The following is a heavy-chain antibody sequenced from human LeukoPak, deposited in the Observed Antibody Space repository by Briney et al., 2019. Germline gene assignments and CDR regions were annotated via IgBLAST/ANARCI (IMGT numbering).Heavy chain of an antibody. D-gene: IGHD6-13*01. CDR3: ARAERGSSSWYFDY. CDR1: GFTFSGYA. CDR2: ISGSGGST. J-gene: IGHJ4*02. Sequence: PGGSLRLSCAASGFTFSGYAMSWVRQAPGKGLEWVSAISGSGGSTYYADSVKGRFTISRDNAKNSLYLQMNSLRAGDTAVYYCARAERGSSSWYFDYWGQGTLVTVSS. V-gene: IGHV3-23*01.